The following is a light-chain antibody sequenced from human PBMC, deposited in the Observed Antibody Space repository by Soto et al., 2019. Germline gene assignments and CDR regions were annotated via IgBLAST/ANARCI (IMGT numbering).Light chain of an antibody. Sequence: QSALTQPASVSGSPGQSITISCTGTSSDVGGYNYVSWYQQHPGKAPKLMIYEVSNRPSGVSNRFSGSKSDNTASLTISGLQAEDEADYYCRSYTSSSTLVFGTGTKLTVL. V-gene: IGLV2-14*01. J-gene: IGLJ1*01. CDR2: EVS. CDR1: SSDVGGYNY. CDR3: RSYTSSSTLV.